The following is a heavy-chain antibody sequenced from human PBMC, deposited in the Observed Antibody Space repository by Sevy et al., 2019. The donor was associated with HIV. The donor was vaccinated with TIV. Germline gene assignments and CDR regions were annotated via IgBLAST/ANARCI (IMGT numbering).Heavy chain of an antibody. CDR3: AASFCTSCYDFYYYYYGMDV. CDR1: GYTLTELS. CDR2: FDPEDGET. V-gene: IGHV1-24*01. Sequence: ASVKVSCKVSGYTLTELSMHWVRQAPGKGLEWMGGFDPEDGETIYAQKFQGRVTMTEDTSTDTAYMELSSLRSEDTAVYYYAASFCTSCYDFYYYYYGMDVWGQGTTVTVSS. J-gene: IGHJ6*02. D-gene: IGHD2-2*01.